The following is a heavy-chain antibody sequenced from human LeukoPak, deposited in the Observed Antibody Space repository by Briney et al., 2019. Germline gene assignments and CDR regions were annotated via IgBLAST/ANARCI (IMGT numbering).Heavy chain of an antibody. CDR1: GYTFTTYG. J-gene: IGHJ4*02. D-gene: IGHD3-10*01. Sequence: ASVKVSCKTSGYTFTTYGMSWVRQAPGQGLEWMGSISGSNGNTKYAQKVQGRVTMTTDTSTTTAYMEVRSLRSDDTAVYYCARDRDRMVQGVTALFDYWGQGTLVTVSS. CDR2: ISGSNGNT. CDR3: ARDRDRMVQGVTALFDY. V-gene: IGHV1-18*04.